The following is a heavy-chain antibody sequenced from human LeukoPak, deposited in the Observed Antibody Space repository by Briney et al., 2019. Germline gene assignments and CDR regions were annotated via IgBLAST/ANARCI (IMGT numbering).Heavy chain of an antibody. CDR2: ISAYNGNT. CDR3: ARGNCDILTGYSFSSFDY. CDR1: GYTFTSYG. V-gene: IGHV1-18*01. D-gene: IGHD3-9*01. Sequence: ASVKVSCKASGYTFTSYGISWVRQAPGQGLEWMGWISAYNGNTNYAQKLQGRVTMTTDTSTSTAYMELRSLRSDDTAVYYCARGNCDILTGYSFSSFDYWGQGTLVTVSS. J-gene: IGHJ4*02.